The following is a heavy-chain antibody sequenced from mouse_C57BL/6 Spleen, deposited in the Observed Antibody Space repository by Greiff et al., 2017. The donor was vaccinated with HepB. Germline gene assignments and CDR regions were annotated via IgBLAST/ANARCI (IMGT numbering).Heavy chain of an antibody. CDR1: GYAFSSSW. V-gene: IGHV1-82*01. Sequence: VKLMESGPELVKPGASVKISCKASGYAFSSSWMNWVKQRPGKGLEWIGRIYPGDGDTNYNGKFKGKATLTADKSSSTAYMQLSSLTSEDSAVYFCARSPYYGSSYGDYWGQGTTLTVSS. D-gene: IGHD1-1*01. CDR2: IYPGDGDT. J-gene: IGHJ2*01. CDR3: ARSPYYGSSYGDY.